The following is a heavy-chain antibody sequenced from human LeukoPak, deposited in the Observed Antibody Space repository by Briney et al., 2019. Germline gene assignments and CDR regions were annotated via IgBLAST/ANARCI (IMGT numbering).Heavy chain of an antibody. J-gene: IGHJ6*02. V-gene: IGHV3-74*01. CDR3: AKDSLICEVVTQWGGMDG. Sequence: GGSLRLSCAASGNYWMHWVRQAPGKGLVWVSHINSDGSWTGYADSVKGRFTISRDHAKNFLYLQMDSLRAEDTALYYCAKDSLICEVVTQWGGMDGWGQGTTVTVSS. CDR1: GNYW. CDR2: INSDGSWT. D-gene: IGHD3-3*01.